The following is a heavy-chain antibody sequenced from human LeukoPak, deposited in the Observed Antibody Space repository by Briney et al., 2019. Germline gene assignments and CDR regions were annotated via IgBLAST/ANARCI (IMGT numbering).Heavy chain of an antibody. CDR2: INQSGYT. V-gene: IGHV4-34*01. CDR3: TRMTRGHDY. D-gene: IGHD4-11*01. CDR1: GVSFDDYY. J-gene: IGHJ4*02. Sequence: SETLSLTCAVSGVSFDDYYWSWVPQTPGKGLEWIGEINQSGYTNDNPSLKSRVTLSIDTSRKQFSLNLRSVTVADAGIYFCTRMTRGHDYWGQGTQVTVSS.